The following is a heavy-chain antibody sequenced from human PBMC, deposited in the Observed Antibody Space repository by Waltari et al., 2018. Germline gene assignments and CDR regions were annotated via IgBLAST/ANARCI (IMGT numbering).Heavy chain of an antibody. D-gene: IGHD5-12*01. CDR1: GFSLSTSEVG. J-gene: IGHJ4*02. CDR3: AHTGVRSGYGFYSRKKYYFDY. V-gene: IGHV2-5*01. Sequence: QITLKESGPTLVKPTQTLMLTCTVSGFSLSTSEVGVGWIRQPPGKALECLALIYWNDDKRYSPSLQSRLTITKDTSKNQVVLTMTNMDPVDTATYYCAHTGVRSGYGFYSRKKYYFDYWGQGTLVTVSS. CDR2: IYWNDDK.